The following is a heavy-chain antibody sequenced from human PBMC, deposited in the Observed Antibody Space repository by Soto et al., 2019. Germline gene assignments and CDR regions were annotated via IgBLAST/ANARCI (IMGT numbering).Heavy chain of an antibody. CDR3: VRHPTAYIFFY. V-gene: IGHV4-39*01. D-gene: IGHD3-9*01. J-gene: IGHJ4*02. CDR2: IYYSGST. CDR1: GGSISSSNYY. Sequence: SETLSLTCTVSGGSISSSNYYWGWIRQPPGKGLEWVGSIYYSGSTYYSPSLTSRVTISVDTSNNQFSLKLSSVTAADTAVYHCVRHPTAYIFFYWGQGTLVTVSS.